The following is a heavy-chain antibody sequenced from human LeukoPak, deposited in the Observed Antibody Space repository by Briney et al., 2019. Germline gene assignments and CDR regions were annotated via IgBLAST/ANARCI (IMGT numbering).Heavy chain of an antibody. CDR3: ARGRPHGNDY. V-gene: IGHV3-7*01. CDR1: GFTLSSYW. J-gene: IGHJ4*02. D-gene: IGHD4-23*01. CDR2: IKQDGSVK. Sequence: GGSLRLSCAASGFTLSSYWMSWVRQAPGKGLEWVAIIKQDGSVKRYVESVKGRFSISRDNAKNTLYLQMNSLRVEDTAVYYCARGRPHGNDYWGQGTLVTVSS.